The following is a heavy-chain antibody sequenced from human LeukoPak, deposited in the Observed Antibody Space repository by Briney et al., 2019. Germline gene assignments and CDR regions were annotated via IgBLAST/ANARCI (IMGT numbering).Heavy chain of an antibody. J-gene: IGHJ5*02. CDR2: MNPNSGDT. V-gene: IGHV1-2*02. D-gene: IGHD3-22*01. CDR3: ARNNYDDSAYYNCFDP. CDR1: GYTFIAYY. Sequence: ASVKVSCKASGYTFIAYYIHWVRQAPGQGLEWMGWMNPNSGDTNYAQKFQGRVTMTRDTSISTAYLEVSRLRSDDTAVYYCARNNYDDSAYYNCFDPWGQGTLVTVSS.